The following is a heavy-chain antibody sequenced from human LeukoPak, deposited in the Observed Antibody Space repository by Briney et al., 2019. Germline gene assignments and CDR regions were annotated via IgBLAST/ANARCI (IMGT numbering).Heavy chain of an antibody. V-gene: IGHV3-74*01. Sequence: QPGGTLRLSCAASGFIFSNYAMTWVRQAPGKGLVWVSRINSDGSSTSYADSVKGRFTISRDNAKNTLYLQMNSLRAEDTAVYYCARAGTYYDILTGYYKAPPRDYYYYMDVWGKGTTVTISS. CDR2: INSDGSST. J-gene: IGHJ6*03. CDR1: GFIFSNYA. CDR3: ARAGTYYDILTGYYKAPPRDYYYYMDV. D-gene: IGHD3-9*01.